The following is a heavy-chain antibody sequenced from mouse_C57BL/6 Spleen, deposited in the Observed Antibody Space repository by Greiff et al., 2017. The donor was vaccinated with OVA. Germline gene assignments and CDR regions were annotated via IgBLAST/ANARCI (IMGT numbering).Heavy chain of an antibody. Sequence: QVQLQQPGAELVMPGASVKLSCKASGYTFTSYWMHWVKQRPGQGLEWIGEIDPSDSYTNYNQKFKGKSTLTVDKSSSTAYMQLSSLTSEDSAVYDCARRDYYGSSGAAMDYWGQGTSVTVSS. CDR1: GYTFTSYW. D-gene: IGHD1-1*01. CDR2: IDPSDSYT. J-gene: IGHJ4*01. V-gene: IGHV1-69*01. CDR3: ARRDYYGSSGAAMDY.